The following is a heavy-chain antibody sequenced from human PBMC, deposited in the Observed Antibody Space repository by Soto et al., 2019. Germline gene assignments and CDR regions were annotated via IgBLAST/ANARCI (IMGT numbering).Heavy chain of an antibody. CDR3: ASHSRSYYFDY. CDR1: GGSFSGYY. Sequence: TLSLTCAVYGGSFSGYYWSWIRQPPGKGLEWIGEINHSGSTNYNPSLKSRVTISVDTSKNQFSLKLSSVTAADTAVYYCASHSRSYYFDYWGQGTLVTVSS. J-gene: IGHJ4*02. V-gene: IGHV4-34*01. D-gene: IGHD3-10*01. CDR2: INHSGST.